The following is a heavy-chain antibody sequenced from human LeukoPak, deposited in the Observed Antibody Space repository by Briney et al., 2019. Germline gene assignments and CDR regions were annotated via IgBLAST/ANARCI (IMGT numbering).Heavy chain of an antibody. CDR1: GFTFTSYT. CDR2: TTGSGNII. CDR3: ANSYTDTWFYFDH. D-gene: IGHD2-2*02. J-gene: IGHJ4*02. V-gene: IGHV3-21*01. Sequence: PGGSLRLSCAASGFTFTSYTMNWVRQSPGKGLEWVSSTTGSGNIINYADSVKGRFTISRDNSKNSLYLQLNSLTAEDTAFYYCANSYTDTWFYFDHWGQGTLVTVSS.